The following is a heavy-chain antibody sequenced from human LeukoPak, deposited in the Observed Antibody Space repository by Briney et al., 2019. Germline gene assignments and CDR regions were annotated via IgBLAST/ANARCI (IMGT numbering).Heavy chain of an antibody. CDR3: ARVGGGEQRLGTVAGTRGHLDY. CDR2: ISADNGNT. D-gene: IGHD6-19*01. CDR1: GYTLSNHA. V-gene: IGHV1-18*04. Sequence: ASVKVSCKGSGYTLSNHAFSWVRQAPGQGLEWMGWISADNGNTNHAQKFQGRVTMTTDTSTSTAYMELRSLRSDDTAVYYCARVGGGEQRLGTVAGTRGHLDYWGQGTLVTVSS. J-gene: IGHJ4*02.